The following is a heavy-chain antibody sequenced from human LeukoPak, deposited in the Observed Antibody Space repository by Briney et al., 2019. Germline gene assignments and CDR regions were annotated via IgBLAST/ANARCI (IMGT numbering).Heavy chain of an antibody. V-gene: IGHV3-9*01. D-gene: IGHD2/OR15-2a*01. J-gene: IGHJ4*01. CDR2: ISWNSGTI. Sequence: GGSLRLSCVASGFTFDDYAIHWVRQGPGKGLEWVSGISWNSGTIGYADSVKGRFTISRDNAKNSLYLQMNSLRAEDTAVYYCAKDLNLWSPIIGAQGYWGQGTLVTVSS. CDR3: AKDLNLWSPIIGAQGY. CDR1: GFTFDDYA.